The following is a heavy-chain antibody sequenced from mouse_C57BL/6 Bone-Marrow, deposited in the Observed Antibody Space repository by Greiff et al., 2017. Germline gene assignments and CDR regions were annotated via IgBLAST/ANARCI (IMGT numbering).Heavy chain of an antibody. Sequence: QVQLQQSGAELVRPGTSVKVSCKAYGYAFTNYLIEWVKQRPGQGLEWIGVINPGSGGTNYNEKFKGKATLTADKSSSTAYMQLSSLTSEDSAVYFCARSRDYDYFDYWGQGTTLTVSS. D-gene: IGHD2-4*01. CDR1: GYAFTNYL. CDR3: ARSRDYDYFDY. J-gene: IGHJ2*01. CDR2: INPGSGGT. V-gene: IGHV1-54*01.